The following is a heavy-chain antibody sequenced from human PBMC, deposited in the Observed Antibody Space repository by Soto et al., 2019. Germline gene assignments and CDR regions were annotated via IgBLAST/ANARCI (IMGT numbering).Heavy chain of an antibody. CDR3: ARLNGYCISTNCHGYYGMGV. CDR2: IYYSGST. CDR1: GGSISSGSYY. V-gene: IGHV4-39*01. D-gene: IGHD2-2*03. J-gene: IGHJ6*02. Sequence: PSETLSLTCTVSGGSISSGSYYWGWIRQPPGKGLEWIGSIYYSGSTYYNPSLLSRVTISVDTSKNQFSLRLSSVTAADTAVYYCARLNGYCISTNCHGYYGMGVWGQGTTVTVSS.